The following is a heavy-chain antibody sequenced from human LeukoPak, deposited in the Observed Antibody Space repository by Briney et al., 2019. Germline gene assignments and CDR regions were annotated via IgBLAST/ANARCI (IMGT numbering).Heavy chain of an antibody. CDR2: ISGSGGST. CDR3: AQQVGYCSSGSCYFTY. CDR1: GFTFSSYA. J-gene: IGHJ1*01. V-gene: IGHV3-23*01. Sequence: GGSLRLSCAASGFTFSSYAMSWVRQAPGKGLEWVSAISGSGGSTYYADSVKGRFTISRDNSKNTLYLQMNSLRAEDTAVYYCAQQVGYCSSGSCYFTYWGQGTLVTVSS. D-gene: IGHD2-15*01.